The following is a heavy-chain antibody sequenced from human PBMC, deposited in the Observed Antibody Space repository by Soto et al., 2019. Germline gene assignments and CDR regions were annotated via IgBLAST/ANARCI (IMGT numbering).Heavy chain of an antibody. CDR2: IYPGDSDT. CDR3: ARNSIPSRGDSSGSIDY. J-gene: IGHJ4*02. D-gene: IGHD6-19*01. V-gene: IGHV5-51*01. CDR1: GYSLTGYW. Sequence: PGESLKISCKGSGYSLTGYWICWVRQMPGKGLEWMGIIYPGDSDTRYSPSFQGQVTISADKSISTAYLQWSSLKASDTAMYYCARNSIPSRGDSSGSIDYWGQGTLVTVSS.